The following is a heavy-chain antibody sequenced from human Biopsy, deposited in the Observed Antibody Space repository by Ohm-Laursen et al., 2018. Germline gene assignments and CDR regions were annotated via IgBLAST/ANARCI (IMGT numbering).Heavy chain of an antibody. D-gene: IGHD6-13*01. CDR1: GYSISTGYY. J-gene: IGHJ6*02. V-gene: IGHV4-38-2*01. Sequence: PPGTLSLTCAVSGYSISTGYYWGWIRQPPGKGLEWIGSIFHTGTTYYNPSLKSRVTISGDTSQNQFFLKLTSVTAADTAVYYCARGLLKTKYTTSWYGLATYPKPSGYYYWGLDVWGQGTTVTVSS. CDR3: ARGLLKTKYTTSWYGLATYPKPSGYYYWGLDV. CDR2: IFHTGTT.